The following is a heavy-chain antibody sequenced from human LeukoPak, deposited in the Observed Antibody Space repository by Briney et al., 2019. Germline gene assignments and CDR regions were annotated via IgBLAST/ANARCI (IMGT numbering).Heavy chain of an antibody. D-gene: IGHD2-2*02. CDR2: ISSSSSTI. CDR1: GFTFSSYE. Sequence: PGGSLRLSCAASGFTFSSYEMNWVRQAPGKGLEWVSYISSSSSTIYYADSVKGRFTISRDNAKNSLYLQMNSLRAEDTAVYYCASLGYCSSTSCYTLDYWGQGTLVTVSS. CDR3: ASLGYCSSTSCYTLDY. J-gene: IGHJ4*02. V-gene: IGHV3-48*01.